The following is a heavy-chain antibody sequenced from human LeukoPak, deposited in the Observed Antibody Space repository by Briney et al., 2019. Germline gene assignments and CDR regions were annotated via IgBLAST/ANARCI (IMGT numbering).Heavy chain of an antibody. V-gene: IGHV3-33*01. CDR1: GFTFSSYG. Sequence: PGGSLRLSCAASGFTFSSYGMRWVRQAPGKGLEWVAVIWYGGSNKYYADSVKGRFTISRDNSKNTLYLQMNSLRAEDTAVYYCARGSMCYFDYWGQGTLVTVSS. J-gene: IGHJ4*02. CDR3: ARGSMCYFDY. CDR2: IWYGGSNK.